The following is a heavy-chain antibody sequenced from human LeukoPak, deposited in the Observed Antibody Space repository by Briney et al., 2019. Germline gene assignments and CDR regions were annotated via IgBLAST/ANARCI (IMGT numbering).Heavy chain of an antibody. CDR3: AREYSSSSDRDAFDI. D-gene: IGHD6-13*01. Sequence: PGGSLRLSCAASGFTFSSYWMSWVRQAPGKGLEWVANIKQDGSEKYYVDSVKGRFTISRDNAKNSLYLQMNSLRAEDTAVYYCAREYSSSSDRDAFDIWGQGTMVTVSS. CDR1: GFTFSSYW. V-gene: IGHV3-7*03. CDR2: IKQDGSEK. J-gene: IGHJ3*02.